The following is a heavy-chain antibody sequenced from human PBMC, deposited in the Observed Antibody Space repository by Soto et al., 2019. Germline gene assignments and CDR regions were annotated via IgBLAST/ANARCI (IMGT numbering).Heavy chain of an antibody. J-gene: IGHJ3*02. D-gene: IGHD6-13*01. CDR2: IIPMFGTA. Sequence: QVHLVQSGAEVKKPVSSVKVSCEASGGIFRTSGISWVRQSPGQGLEWMGGIIPMFGTANYAQKFQGRVTITEDEYTSTAYIKLSSMRSEDTAVYYCARSYSRHREYDVCDIWGQGTNVTVSS. CDR3: ARSYSRHREYDVCDI. CDR1: GGIFRTSG. V-gene: IGHV1-69*12.